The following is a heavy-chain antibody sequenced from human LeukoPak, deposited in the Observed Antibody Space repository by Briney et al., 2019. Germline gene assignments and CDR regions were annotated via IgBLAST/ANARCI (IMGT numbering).Heavy chain of an antibody. CDR3: FSATQYCSSTSCYKVWFDP. V-gene: IGHV1-2*02. D-gene: IGHD2-2*02. CDR2: INPNSGGT. CDR1: GYTFTGYY. Sequence: ASVKVSCKASGYTFTGYYMHWVRPAPGQGLEWMGWINPNSGGTNYAQKFQDRVTMTRDTSISTAYMELSRLRSDDTAVYYCFSATQYCSSTSCYKVWFDPWGQGTLVTVSS. J-gene: IGHJ5*02.